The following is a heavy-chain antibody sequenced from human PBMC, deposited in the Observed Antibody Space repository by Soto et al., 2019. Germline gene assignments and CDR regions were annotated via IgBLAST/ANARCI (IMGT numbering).Heavy chain of an antibody. D-gene: IGHD3-16*02. CDR2: ISAYNGNT. CDR1: GYTFTSYG. V-gene: IGHV1-18*01. J-gene: IGHJ4*02. CDR3: ARVHMISRGSYRPFDY. Sequence: ASVKVSCKASGYTFTSYGISWVRQAPGQGLEWMGWISAYNGNTNYAQKLQGRVTTTTDTSTSTAYMELRSLRSDDTAVYYCARVHMISRGSYRPFDYWGQGTLVTVSS.